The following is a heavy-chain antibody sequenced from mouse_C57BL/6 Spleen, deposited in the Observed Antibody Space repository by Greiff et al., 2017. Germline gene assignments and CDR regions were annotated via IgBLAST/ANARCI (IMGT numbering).Heavy chain of an antibody. D-gene: IGHD1-1*01. CDR1: GYAFSSYW. J-gene: IGHJ4*01. CDR3: ARGYYGSSYDAMDY. CDR2: IYPGDGDT. V-gene: IGHV1-80*01. Sequence: QVQLQQSGAELVKPGASVKISCKASGYAFSSYWMNWVKQRPGRGLAGIGQIYPGDGDTNYNGKFKGKATLTADKSSSTAYMQLSSLTSEDSAVYFCARGYYGSSYDAMDYWGQGTSVTVSS.